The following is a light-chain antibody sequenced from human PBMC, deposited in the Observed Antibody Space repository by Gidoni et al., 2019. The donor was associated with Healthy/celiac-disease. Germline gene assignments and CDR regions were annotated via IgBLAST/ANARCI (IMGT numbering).Light chain of an antibody. CDR3: QQYGSSLFT. V-gene: IGKV3-20*01. CDR1: QSVSSSY. CDR2: GAS. Sequence: EIVLTQSPGTLSLSPGERATLSCRASQSVSSSYLAWYQQNPGQAPRLLLYGASSRATGIPDRFSGSGSGTDFTLTISRLEPEDFAVYYCQQYGSSLFTFGPGTKVDIK. J-gene: IGKJ3*01.